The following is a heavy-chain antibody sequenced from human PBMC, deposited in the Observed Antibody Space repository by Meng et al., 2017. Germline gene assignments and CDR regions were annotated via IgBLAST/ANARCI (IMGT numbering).Heavy chain of an antibody. CDR3: ARDFDY. CDR2: ITKDGSRK. CDR1: GFIFSNYE. Sequence: VVESGGDVVPPGRSLTLSCAASGFIFSNYEMHWVRQAPGKGLEWVACITKDGSRKYYLGSVRGRFTISRDNSKNTLYLEMNSLRSEDTALYYCARDFDYWGQGTLVTVSS. V-gene: IGHV3-30*16. J-gene: IGHJ4*02.